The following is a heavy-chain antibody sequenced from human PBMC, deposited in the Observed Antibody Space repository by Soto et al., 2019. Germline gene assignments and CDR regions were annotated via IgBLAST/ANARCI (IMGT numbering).Heavy chain of an antibody. CDR2: INHSGST. D-gene: IGHD3-16*02. CDR3: ARGSPGMITFGGVIVRSDH. V-gene: IGHV4-34*01. CDR1: GGSFSGYY. J-gene: IGHJ4*02. Sequence: SEALSLTCAVYGGSFSGYYWSWIRQPPGKGLEWIGEINHSGSTNYNPSLKSRATISVDTSKNQFSLKLSSVTAADTAVYYCARGSPGMITFGGVIVRSDHWGQGTLVTVSS.